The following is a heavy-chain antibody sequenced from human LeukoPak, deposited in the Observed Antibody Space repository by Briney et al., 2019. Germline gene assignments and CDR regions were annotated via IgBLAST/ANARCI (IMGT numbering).Heavy chain of an antibody. J-gene: IGHJ4*02. CDR3: AREPPGSSGQNY. Sequence: PGRSLRLSCAASGFIFSSYRMNWVRQAPGKGLEWVSSISSSSNYIYYADSLKGRFTISRDNAKNSLYLQMNSLRAEDTAVYYCAREPPGSSGQNYWGQGTLVTVSS. CDR1: GFIFSSYR. D-gene: IGHD6-19*01. V-gene: IGHV3-21*01. CDR2: ISSSSNYI.